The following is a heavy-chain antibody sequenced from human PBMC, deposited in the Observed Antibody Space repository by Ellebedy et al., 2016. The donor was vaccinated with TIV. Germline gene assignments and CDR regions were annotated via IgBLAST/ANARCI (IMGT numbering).Heavy chain of an antibody. V-gene: IGHV1-2*02. CDR3: ASRLLDV. CDR2: VNPNSGDT. CDR1: GYTFTAYY. Sequence: ASVKVSXXASGYTFTAYYMHWVRQAPGQGLEWMGWVNPNSGDTEYAQKFQGRVTMTRDTSITTAYMELSSLRSEDTAVYYCASRLLDVWGKGTTVTVSS. J-gene: IGHJ6*04.